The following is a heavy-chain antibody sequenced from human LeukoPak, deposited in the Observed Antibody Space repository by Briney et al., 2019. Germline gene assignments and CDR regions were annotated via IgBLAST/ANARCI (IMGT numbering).Heavy chain of an antibody. CDR3: ASPSVGATYFDY. Sequence: SVKVSCKASGGTFSSHAISWVRQAPGQGLEWMGGIIPIFGTANYAQKFQGRVTITTDESTSTAYMELSSLRSEDTAVYYCASPSVGATYFDYWGQGTLVTVSS. D-gene: IGHD1-26*01. CDR1: GGTFSSHA. CDR2: IIPIFGTA. V-gene: IGHV1-69*05. J-gene: IGHJ4*02.